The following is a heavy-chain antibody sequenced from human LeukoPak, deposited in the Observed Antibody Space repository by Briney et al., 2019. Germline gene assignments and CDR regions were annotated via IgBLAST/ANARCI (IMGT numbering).Heavy chain of an antibody. Sequence: ASVKVSCKASGYTFTSYGISWVRQAPGQGLEWMGWISAYNGNTNYAQKLQGRVTMTTDTSTSTAYMELRSLRSDDTAVYYCARDPRPWDTNWFDPWSQGTLVTVSS. CDR1: GYTFTSYG. CDR3: ARDPRPWDTNWFDP. D-gene: IGHD5-18*01. CDR2: ISAYNGNT. V-gene: IGHV1-18*01. J-gene: IGHJ5*02.